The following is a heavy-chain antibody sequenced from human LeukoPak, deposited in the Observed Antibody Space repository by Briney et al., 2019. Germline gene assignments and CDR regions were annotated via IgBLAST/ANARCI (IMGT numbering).Heavy chain of an antibody. CDR3: AVLAVPAVGY. CDR2: IRASGDRT. D-gene: IGHD2-15*01. J-gene: IGHJ4*02. Sequence: GGSLRLSCVVSGFTFVNYGMSWVRQAPGKGLERVSTIRASGDRTYYAESVKGRFTMSGDKSKNTLYLQMSNLRAEDTAVYHCAVLAVPAVGYWGQGTLVIVSS. CDR1: GFTFVNYG. V-gene: IGHV3-23*01.